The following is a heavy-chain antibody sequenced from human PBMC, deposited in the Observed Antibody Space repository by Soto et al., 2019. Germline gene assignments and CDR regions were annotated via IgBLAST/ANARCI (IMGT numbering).Heavy chain of an antibody. CDR2: IYWDDDK. D-gene: IGHD2-21*01. V-gene: IGHV2-5*02. J-gene: IGHJ2*01. Sequence: QITLKESGPTLVKPTQTLTLTCTFSGFSLTTSGVAVAWIRQPPGKAPEWLALIYWDDDKRYSPSLKTRLSISKYTSKNQVVLTMANMDLEDTATYYCAHSDCSGIECYSRWFFGLWGRGTLVTVSS. CDR1: GFSLTTSGVA. CDR3: AHSDCSGIECYSRWFFGL.